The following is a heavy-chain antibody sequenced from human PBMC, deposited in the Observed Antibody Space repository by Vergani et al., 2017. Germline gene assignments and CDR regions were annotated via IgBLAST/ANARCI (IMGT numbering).Heavy chain of an antibody. CDR2: ISAYNGNT. J-gene: IGHJ5*02. Sequence: QVQLVQSGAEVKKPGASVKVSCKASGYTFTSYGISWVRQAPGQGLEWMGWISAYNGNTNYAQKLQGRVTMTTDTSTSTAYMELRSLRSDDTAVYYCARGRAACGITIFGVVIKESPNWFDPWGQGTLVTVSS. CDR1: GYTFTSYG. CDR3: ARGRAACGITIFGVVIKESPNWFDP. D-gene: IGHD3-3*01. V-gene: IGHV1-18*01.